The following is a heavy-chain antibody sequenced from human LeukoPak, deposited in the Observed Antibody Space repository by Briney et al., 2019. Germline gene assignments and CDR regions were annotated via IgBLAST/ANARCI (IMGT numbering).Heavy chain of an antibody. CDR2: ISSSSSYI. Sequence: KSGGSLRLSCAASGFTFSSYSMNWVRQALGKGLEWVSSISSSSSYIYYADSVKGRFTISRDNAENSLYLQMNSLRAEDTAVYYCATLRGPTPYGMDVWGQGTTVTVSS. CDR1: GFTFSSYS. V-gene: IGHV3-21*01. J-gene: IGHJ6*02. CDR3: ATLRGPTPYGMDV.